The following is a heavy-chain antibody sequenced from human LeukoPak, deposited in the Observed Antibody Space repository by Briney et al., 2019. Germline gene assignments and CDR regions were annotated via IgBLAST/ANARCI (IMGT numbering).Heavy chain of an antibody. CDR2: IIPIFGTA. Sequence: EASVKVSCKASGGTFSSYAISWVRQAPGQGLEWMGRIIPIFGTANYAQKFQGRVTITTDESTSTAYMELSSLRSEDTAVYYCARDYDILTGCGGVWGQGTLVTVSS. CDR1: GGTFSSYA. V-gene: IGHV1-69*05. J-gene: IGHJ4*02. D-gene: IGHD3-9*01. CDR3: ARDYDILTGCGGV.